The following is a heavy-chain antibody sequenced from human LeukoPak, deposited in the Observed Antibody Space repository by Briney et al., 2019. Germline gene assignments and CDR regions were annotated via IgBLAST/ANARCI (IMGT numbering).Heavy chain of an antibody. J-gene: IGHJ4*02. CDR2: VRNDGTKN. CDR3: AKIDS. CDR1: GFTFSSYG. V-gene: IGHV3-30*02. Sequence: GGSLRLSCAAPGFTFSSYGMHWVRRAPGKGLEWVAFVRNDGTKNHYADSVKGRFTISRDNSKNTLYLQMNSLRGEDTALYYCAKIDSWGQGTLVTVSS.